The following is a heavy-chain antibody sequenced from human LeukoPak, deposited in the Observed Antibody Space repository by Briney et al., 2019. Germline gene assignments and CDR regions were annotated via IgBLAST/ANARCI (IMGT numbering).Heavy chain of an antibody. CDR1: GFTFSSYA. CDR2: ISDTGGTT. J-gene: IGHJ4*02. D-gene: IGHD2-2*01. V-gene: IGHV3-23*01. Sequence: PGGSLRLSCAASGFTFSSYAMNWVRQAPGKGLGWVSSISDTGGTTYYTDSVKGRFTISRDNSKNTLYLQMNSLRAEDTAVYYCARKYCTSTKCYHVDYWGQGTLVTVSS. CDR3: ARKYCTSTKCYHVDY.